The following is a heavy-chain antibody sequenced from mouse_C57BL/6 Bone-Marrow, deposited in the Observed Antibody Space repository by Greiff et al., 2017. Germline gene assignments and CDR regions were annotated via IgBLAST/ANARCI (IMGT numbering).Heavy chain of an antibody. V-gene: IGHV1-50*01. J-gene: IGHJ2*01. CDR2: IDPSDSYT. CDR1: GYTFTSYW. Sequence: VQLQQPGAELVKPGASVKLSCKASGYTFTSYWMQWVKQRPGQGLEWIGEIDPSDSYTNYNQKFKGKATLTVDTSSSTAYMQLSSLTSEDSAVYYCARGDITTVVASFDYWGQGTTLTVSS. D-gene: IGHD1-1*01. CDR3: ARGDITTVVASFDY.